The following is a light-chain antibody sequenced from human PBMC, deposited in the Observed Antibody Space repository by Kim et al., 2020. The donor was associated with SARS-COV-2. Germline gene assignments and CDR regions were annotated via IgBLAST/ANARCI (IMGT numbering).Light chain of an antibody. Sequence: SYELTQPPSVSVSPGQTVSITCSGDKLGNKYVCWYQQRPGLSPLLVIHQDNKRPSGIPERFSGSNSGDTATLTISGTQVMDEADYYCQAWDSGAVVFGGGTKVTVL. J-gene: IGLJ2*01. CDR2: QDN. CDR1: KLGNKY. CDR3: QAWDSGAVV. V-gene: IGLV3-1*01.